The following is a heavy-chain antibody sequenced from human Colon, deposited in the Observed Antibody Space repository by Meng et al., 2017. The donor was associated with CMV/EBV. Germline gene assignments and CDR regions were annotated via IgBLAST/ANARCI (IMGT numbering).Heavy chain of an antibody. CDR1: GFTFRNHA. D-gene: IGHD3-3*01. Sequence: GESLKISCVGSGFTFRNHAMGWVRQAPGKGLEWVSSISSSSSYIYYADSVKGRFTISRDNAKNSLYLQMNSLRAEDTAVYYCARDLTHYDSFDYWGQGTLVTVSS. J-gene: IGHJ4*02. V-gene: IGHV3-21*01. CDR2: ISSSSSYI. CDR3: ARDLTHYDSFDY.